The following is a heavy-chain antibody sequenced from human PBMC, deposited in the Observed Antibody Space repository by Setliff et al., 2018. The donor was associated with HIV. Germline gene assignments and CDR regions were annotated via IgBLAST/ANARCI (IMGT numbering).Heavy chain of an antibody. CDR3: ATNSRRDFWSGYYAEGFDY. CDR2: FDPEDGEI. D-gene: IGHD3-3*01. V-gene: IGHV1-24*01. J-gene: IGHJ4*02. Sequence: ASVKVSCKVSGYTLSKLSMHWVRQAPEKGLEWMGGFDPEDGEIIYAQKFQGRLTMTEDTSTDTTYMELSSLGSEDTAVYFCATNSRRDFWSGYYAEGFDYWGQGTLVTVSS. CDR1: GYTLSKLS.